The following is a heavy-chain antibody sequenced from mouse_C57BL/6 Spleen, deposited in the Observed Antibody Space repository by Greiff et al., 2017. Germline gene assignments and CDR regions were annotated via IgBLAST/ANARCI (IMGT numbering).Heavy chain of an antibody. CDR3: ANTFSGAGVALGEMDD. D-gene: IGHD1-1*01. J-gene: IGHJ1*03. CDR2: IYPRSGNT. CDR1: GYTFTSYG. V-gene: IGHV1-81*01. Sequence: VQLQQSGAELARPGASVKLSCKASGYTFTSYGISWVKQRTGQGLEWIGEIYPRSGNTYYNEKFKGKATLTPDKSSSTACMAFRTRTYEDSAVYFCANTFSGAGVALGEMDDWGKGTTVTVSS.